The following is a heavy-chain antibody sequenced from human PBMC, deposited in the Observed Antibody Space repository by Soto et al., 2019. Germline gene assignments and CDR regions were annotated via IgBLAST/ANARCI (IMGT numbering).Heavy chain of an antibody. CDR3: ARSDYGGNSGNY. V-gene: IGHV4-39*01. J-gene: IGHJ4*02. D-gene: IGHD4-17*01. CDR2: IYYSGST. Sequence: SETLSLTCTVSGGSISSSSYYWDWIRQPPGKGLEWIGSIYYSGSTYYNPSLKSRVTISVDTSKNQFSLKLSSVTAADTAAYYCARSDYGGNSGNYWGQGTLVTVSS. CDR1: GGSISSSSYY.